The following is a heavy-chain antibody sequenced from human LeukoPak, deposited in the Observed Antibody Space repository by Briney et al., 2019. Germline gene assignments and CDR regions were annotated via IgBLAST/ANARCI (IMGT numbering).Heavy chain of an antibody. V-gene: IGHV3-30-3*01. CDR3: VRDPPRDTATVWKY. J-gene: IGHJ4*02. Sequence: GGSLRLSCAASGFTFSSYAMHWVRQAPGKGLEWVAVISYDGSNKYYADSVKGRFTISRDNSKNTLYLQMNSLRAEDTAVYYCVRDPPRDTATVWKYWGQGTLVTVSS. CDR1: GFTFSSYA. CDR2: ISYDGSNK. D-gene: IGHD5-18*01.